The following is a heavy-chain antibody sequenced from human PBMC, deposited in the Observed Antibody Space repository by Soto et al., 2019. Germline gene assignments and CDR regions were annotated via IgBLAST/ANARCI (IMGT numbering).Heavy chain of an antibody. CDR3: ARDLDGSGSYYTDY. D-gene: IGHD3-10*01. Sequence: QVRLVQSGAEATKPGASVKVSCKASGYTFTSTGINWVRQAPGQGPEWMGWISGFNGKTNYAQKFQGRVTMTTDTSTTTAYLEVRSLTSDDTAVYYCARDLDGSGSYYTDYWGQGTLVTVSS. J-gene: IGHJ4*02. CDR2: ISGFNGKT. V-gene: IGHV1-18*01. CDR1: GYTFTSTG.